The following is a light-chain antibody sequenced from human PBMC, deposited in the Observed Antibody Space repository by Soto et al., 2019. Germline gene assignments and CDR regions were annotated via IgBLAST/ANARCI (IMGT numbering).Light chain of an antibody. J-gene: IGLJ1*01. CDR3: QSAASSGTSPI. CDR2: KDS. Sequence: SYELTQPPSVSVSPGQTARITCSGDALPKQYAYWYQQKPGQAPVLVIYKDSERPSGIPERVSGSSSGTTVTLTISGVQAEDEADYYCQSAASSGTSPIFGTGTKLTVL. CDR1: ALPKQY. V-gene: IGLV3-25*03.